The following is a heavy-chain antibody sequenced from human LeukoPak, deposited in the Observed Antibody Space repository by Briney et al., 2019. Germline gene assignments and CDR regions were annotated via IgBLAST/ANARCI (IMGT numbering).Heavy chain of an antibody. CDR2: ISYDGSNK. D-gene: IGHD3-22*01. CDR1: GFTFSSYA. J-gene: IGHJ4*02. CDR3: ARVRGITYYYDSSGYLDY. V-gene: IGHV3-30-3*01. Sequence: PWGSLRLSCAASGFTFSSYAMHWVRQAPGKGLEWVAVISYDGSNKYYADSVKGRFTISRDNSKNTLYLQMNSLRAEDAAVYYCARVRGITYYYDSSGYLDYWGQGTLVTVSS.